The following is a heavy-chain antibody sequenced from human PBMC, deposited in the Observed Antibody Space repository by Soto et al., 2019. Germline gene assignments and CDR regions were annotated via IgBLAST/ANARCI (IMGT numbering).Heavy chain of an antibody. CDR1: GGSISSGDYY. CDR2: IYYSGST. D-gene: IGHD2-8*01. Sequence: SEILSLTCTVSGGSISSGDYYWSWIRQPPGKGLEWIGYIYYSGSTYYNPSLKSRVTISVDTPKNQFSLKLSSVTAADTAVYYCARDQGVLDYWGQGTLVTVSS. V-gene: IGHV4-30-4*01. CDR3: ARDQGVLDY. J-gene: IGHJ4*02.